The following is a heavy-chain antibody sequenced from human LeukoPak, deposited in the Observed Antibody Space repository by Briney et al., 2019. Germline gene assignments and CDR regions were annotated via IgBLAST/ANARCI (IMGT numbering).Heavy chain of an antibody. CDR1: GFTFSSYA. CDR3: AKTEKDYYYYYGMDV. Sequence: GGSLRLSCAASGFTFSSYAMSWVRQAPGKGLEWVSAISGSGGSTYYADSVKGRFTISRDNSKNTLYLQMNSLRAGDTAVYYCAKTEKDYYYYYGMDVWGQGTTVTVSS. V-gene: IGHV3-23*01. J-gene: IGHJ6*02. CDR2: ISGSGGST.